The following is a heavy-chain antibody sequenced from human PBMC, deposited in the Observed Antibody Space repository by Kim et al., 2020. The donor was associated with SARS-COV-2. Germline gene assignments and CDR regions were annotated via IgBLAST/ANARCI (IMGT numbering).Heavy chain of an antibody. Sequence: GGSLRLSCAASGFTFSRYGMHWVRQAPGKGLEWVAVISKDGSDLLYEDSVKGRFTISRDNSKNTLYLQVNSLSAEDTAVYFCAKEYCNSFTCYNFFDYWGQGTLVTVSS. V-gene: IGHV3-30*18. D-gene: IGHD2-2*01. J-gene: IGHJ4*02. CDR2: ISKDGSDL. CDR1: GFTFSRYG. CDR3: AKEYCNSFTCYNFFDY.